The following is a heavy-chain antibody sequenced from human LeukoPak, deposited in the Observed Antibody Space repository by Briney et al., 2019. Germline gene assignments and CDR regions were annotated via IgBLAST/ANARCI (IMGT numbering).Heavy chain of an antibody. CDR2: IIPIFGTA. V-gene: IGHV1-69*01. CDR3: ARGGGTTYYDILTGYKKNWFDP. CDR1: GGTFSSYA. J-gene: IGHJ5*02. D-gene: IGHD3-9*01. Sequence: SVKVSCKASGGTFSSYAISWVRQAPGQGLEWLGGIIPIFGTANYAQKFQGRVTITADESTSTAYMELSSLRSEDTAVYYCARGGGTTYYDILTGYKKNWFDPWGQGTLVTVSS.